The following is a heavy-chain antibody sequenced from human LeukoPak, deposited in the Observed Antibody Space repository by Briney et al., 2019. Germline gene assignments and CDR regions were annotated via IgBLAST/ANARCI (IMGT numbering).Heavy chain of an antibody. CDR1: GYTFTDYY. J-gene: IGHJ5*02. Sequence: ASVKVSCKASGYTFTDYYIHWVRQAPGQGLEWMGWINPNSGGTNYAQKFQGRVTMTRDTSISTAYMELSSLRSDDTAVYYCARDRGLTSIAASAWGQETLVTVSS. V-gene: IGHV1-2*02. CDR3: ARDRGLTSIAASA. D-gene: IGHD6-6*01. CDR2: INPNSGGT.